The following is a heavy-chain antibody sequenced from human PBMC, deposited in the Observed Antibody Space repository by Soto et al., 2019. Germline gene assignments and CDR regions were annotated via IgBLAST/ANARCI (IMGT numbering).Heavy chain of an antibody. Sequence: QVQLVQSGAEVKKPGASVKVSCKASGYTFTSSGISWVRQAPGQGLEWMGWISAYNGNTNYAQKLQGRVTMTTDTTTSKAYMELRSLRFDDPGVDDCARDIGLMVYGGEVTNYYYYGMDVWGQGTTVTVSS. V-gene: IGHV1-18*01. CDR3: ARDIGLMVYGGEVTNYYYYGMDV. CDR1: GYTFTSSG. J-gene: IGHJ6*02. CDR2: ISAYNGNT. D-gene: IGHD2-8*01.